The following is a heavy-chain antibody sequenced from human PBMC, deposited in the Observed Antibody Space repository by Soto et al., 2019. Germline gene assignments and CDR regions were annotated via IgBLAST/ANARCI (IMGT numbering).Heavy chain of an antibody. J-gene: IGHJ4*02. D-gene: IGHD1-26*01. Sequence: QVQLVQSGAEVKKPGASVKVSCEASGGTFNTYTINWVRQAPGRGLEWVGQIVPMYDSGNYAENFQGRVTMTADKSTKTAYMELTSLRSEDTALYFCASWRSYSGSYCFDYWGQGTLVTVSS. V-gene: IGHV1-69*06. CDR2: IVPMYDSG. CDR3: ASWRSYSGSYCFDY. CDR1: GGTFNTYT.